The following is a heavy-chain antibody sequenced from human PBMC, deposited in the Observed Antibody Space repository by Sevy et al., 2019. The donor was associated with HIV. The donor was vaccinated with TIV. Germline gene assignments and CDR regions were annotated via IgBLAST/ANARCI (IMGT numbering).Heavy chain of an antibody. J-gene: IGHJ4*02. D-gene: IGHD6-13*01. CDR3: ARDSRRELAKWQQLVNFDY. CDR2: TYYRSKWYN. V-gene: IGHV6-1*01. Sequence: SQTLSLTCAISGDSVSSNSAAWNWIRQSPSRGLEWLGRTYYRSKWYNDYAVSVKSRITINPDTSKNQFSLQLNSVTPEDTAVYYCARDSRRELAKWQQLVNFDYWGQGTLVTVSS. CDR1: GDSVSSNSAA.